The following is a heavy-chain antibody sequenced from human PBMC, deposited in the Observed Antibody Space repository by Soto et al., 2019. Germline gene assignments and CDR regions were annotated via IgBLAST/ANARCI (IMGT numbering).Heavy chain of an antibody. CDR3: ARRGLAVAGTWYFDL. Sequence: QVQLVQSGAEVKKPGASVKVSCKASGYTFTSYDINWVRQATGQGREWLGWMNPNSGNTGYAQKFQGRVTMTRNTSISTAYMALSSLRSEDTAVYYCARRGLAVAGTWYFDLWGRGTLVTVSS. V-gene: IGHV1-8*01. CDR1: GYTFTSYD. D-gene: IGHD6-19*01. CDR2: MNPNSGNT. J-gene: IGHJ2*01.